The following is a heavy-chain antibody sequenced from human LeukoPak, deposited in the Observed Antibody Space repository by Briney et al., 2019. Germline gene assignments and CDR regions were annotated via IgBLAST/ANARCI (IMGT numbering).Heavy chain of an antibody. D-gene: IGHD2-2*03. Sequence: PGGSLRLSCAGYEFSFRSYWMHWVRHPPEKGLEWVFSIKSDGSATAYADSVKGRFSMSTDSAKNTASLQMNSLRVEDTAMYYCAMDINGDLFHVWGQGTPATVSS. CDR1: EFSFRSYW. CDR2: IKSDGSAT. V-gene: IGHV3-74*01. CDR3: AMDINGDLFHV. J-gene: IGHJ4*02.